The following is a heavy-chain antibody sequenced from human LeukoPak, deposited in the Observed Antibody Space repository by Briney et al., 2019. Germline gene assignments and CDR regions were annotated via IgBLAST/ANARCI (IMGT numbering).Heavy chain of an antibody. Sequence: GASVKVSCKASGYTFTSYDINWVRQATGQGLEWRGWMNPNSGNTGYAQKFQGRVTMTRNTSISTAYMELSSLRSEDTAVYYCARGEGSLGLWLQDYWGQGTLVTVSS. D-gene: IGHD5-18*01. CDR3: ARGEGSLGLWLQDY. CDR1: GYTFTSYD. CDR2: MNPNSGNT. V-gene: IGHV1-8*01. J-gene: IGHJ4*02.